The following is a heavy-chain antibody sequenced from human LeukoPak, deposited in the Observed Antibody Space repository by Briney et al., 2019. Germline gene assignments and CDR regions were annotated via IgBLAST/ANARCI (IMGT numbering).Heavy chain of an antibody. V-gene: IGHV3-30*18. J-gene: IGHJ3*02. D-gene: IGHD2-15*01. CDR1: GFTFSSYG. CDR3: AKVGCSGGSCYSSDAFDI. CDR2: TSYDGSNK. Sequence: GGSLRLSCAASGFTFSSYGMHWVRQAPGKGLEWVAVTSYDGSNKYYADSVKGRFTISRDNSKNTLYLQMNSLRAEDTAVYYCAKVGCSGGSCYSSDAFDIWGQGTMVTVSS.